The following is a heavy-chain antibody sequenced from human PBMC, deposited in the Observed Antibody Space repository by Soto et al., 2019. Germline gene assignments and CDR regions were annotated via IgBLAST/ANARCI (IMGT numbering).Heavy chain of an antibody. CDR3: ASQIAQQIPERYYYHHYRMDV. J-gene: IGHJ6*02. Sequence: ASVKVSCKASCYTFTSYGISWVRQAPGQGLEWMGWISAYNGNTNYAQKLQGRVTMTTDTSTSTAYMELRSLRSDDTAVYYCASQIAQQIPERYYYHHYRMDVRGQGTTVTVSS. CDR1: CYTFTSYG. V-gene: IGHV1-18*04. CDR2: ISAYNGNT. D-gene: IGHD1-1*01.